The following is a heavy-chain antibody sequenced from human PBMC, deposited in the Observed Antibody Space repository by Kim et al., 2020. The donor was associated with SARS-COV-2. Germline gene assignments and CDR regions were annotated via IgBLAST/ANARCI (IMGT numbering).Heavy chain of an antibody. CDR2: ISSSGSTI. CDR1: GFTFSDYY. D-gene: IGHD3-3*01. J-gene: IGHJ6*02. V-gene: IGHV3-11*01. CDR3: ARENSHITIFGVVTRIGMDV. Sequence: GGSLRLSCAVSGFTFSDYYMSWIRQAPGKGLEWVSYISSSGSTIYYADSVKGRFTISRDNAKNSLYLQMNSLRAEDTAVYYCARENSHITIFGVVTRIGMDVWGQGTTVT.